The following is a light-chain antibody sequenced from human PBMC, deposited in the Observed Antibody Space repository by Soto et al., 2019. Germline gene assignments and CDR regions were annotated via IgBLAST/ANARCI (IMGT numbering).Light chain of an antibody. J-gene: IGKJ5*01. CDR1: QSVEPSN. CDR2: GAS. Sequence: EIVLTQSPVTLSFSLGERATLSCMASQSVEPSNVTCYQQNLGRAPRLLISGASTRATGIPDRFSGSGSETDFTLTIARLEPEDFAVYYCQQYGSSPRTCGQGTRLEIK. V-gene: IGKV3-20*01. CDR3: QQYGSSPRT.